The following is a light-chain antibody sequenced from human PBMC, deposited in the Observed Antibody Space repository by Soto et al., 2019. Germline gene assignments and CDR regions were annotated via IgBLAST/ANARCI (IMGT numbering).Light chain of an antibody. CDR1: QSVSSN. Sequence: EIVMTQSPATLSVSPGERATLSCRASQSVSSNLAWYQQKPGQAPRLLIYGPSTRATGVPARFRGSGSGTEFTLTISSLQSEDFAVYFCQQYNDWPLTFGGGTKVDIK. V-gene: IGKV3-15*01. CDR2: GPS. CDR3: QQYNDWPLT. J-gene: IGKJ4*01.